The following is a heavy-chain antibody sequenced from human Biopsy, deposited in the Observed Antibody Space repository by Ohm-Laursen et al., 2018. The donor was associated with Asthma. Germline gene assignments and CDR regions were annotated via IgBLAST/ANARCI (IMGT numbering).Heavy chain of an antibody. CDR3: ARKAGSCISRTCYSLDF. J-gene: IGHJ4*02. CDR1: GGTFNTFV. V-gene: IGHV1-69*13. CDR2: VNSVFGTT. D-gene: IGHD2-2*01. Sequence: SVKVSCKSLGGTFNTFVIGWVRQAPGQGLEWMGGVNSVFGTTTYPQKFQDRVTITADDSTSTVYMELSSLRSEDTAVYYCARKAGSCISRTCYSLDFWGQGTLVTVSS.